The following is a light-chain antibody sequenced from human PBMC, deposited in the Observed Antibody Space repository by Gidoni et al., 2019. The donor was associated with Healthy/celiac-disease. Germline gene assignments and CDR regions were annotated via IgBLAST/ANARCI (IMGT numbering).Light chain of an antibody. V-gene: IGLV3-25*03. CDR3: QSADSSGTYVV. CDR1: ALPNQY. CDR2: KNS. J-gene: IGLJ2*01. Sequence: SYELTQPPSVSVSPGQTARITCPGDALPNQYAYWYQQKPGQAPVLVRYKNSERPSGIPERFSGSSSGTTVTLTISGVQAEDEADYYCQSADSSGTYVVFGGGTKLTVL.